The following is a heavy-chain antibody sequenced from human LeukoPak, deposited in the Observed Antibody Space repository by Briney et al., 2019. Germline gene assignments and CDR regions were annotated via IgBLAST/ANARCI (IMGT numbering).Heavy chain of an antibody. Sequence: ASVKVSCKASGYTFTNYDISWVRQATGQRLERMGWMNPNSGNTGYTQKFQGRVTMTRNTSISTAYMELSSLSSEDTAIYYCAGIRMYCSDISCYPINGFDPWGQGTLVTVSS. CDR1: GYTFTNYD. CDR3: AGIRMYCSDISCYPINGFDP. D-gene: IGHD2-2*01. CDR2: MNPNSGNT. J-gene: IGHJ5*02. V-gene: IGHV1-8*01.